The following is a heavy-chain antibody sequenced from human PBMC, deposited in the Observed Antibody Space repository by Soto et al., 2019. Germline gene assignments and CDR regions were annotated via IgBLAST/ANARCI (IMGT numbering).Heavy chain of an antibody. V-gene: IGHV4-31*03. Sequence: SETLSLTCTVSGGSISSGGYYWSWIRQHPGKGLEWIGYIYYSGSTYYNPSLKSRVTISVDTSKNQFSLKLSSVTAADTAVYYCARGRELGIPYGYYYGMDVWGQGTTVTVS. D-gene: IGHD7-27*01. J-gene: IGHJ6*02. CDR2: IYYSGST. CDR1: GGSISSGGYY. CDR3: ARGRELGIPYGYYYGMDV.